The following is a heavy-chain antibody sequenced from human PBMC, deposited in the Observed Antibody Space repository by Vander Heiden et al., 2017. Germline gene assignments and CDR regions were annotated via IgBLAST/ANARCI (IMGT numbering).Heavy chain of an antibody. D-gene: IGHD3-10*01. V-gene: IGHV4-39*01. CDR1: GGSISSSSFY. CDR3: ARTYYYGSGSYWTFDP. CDR2: IYYSGST. Sequence: QLQLQESCPGLVKPSETLSLTCPVSGGSISSSSFYWGCIRQPPGKGLEWIGSIYYSGSTYYNPSLKSRVTISVDTSKNQFSLKRSSVTAADTAVYYCARTYYYGSGSYWTFDPWGQGTLVTVSS. J-gene: IGHJ5*02.